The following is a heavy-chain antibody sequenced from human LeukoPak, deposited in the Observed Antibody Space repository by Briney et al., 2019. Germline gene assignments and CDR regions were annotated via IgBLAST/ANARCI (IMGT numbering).Heavy chain of an antibody. J-gene: IGHJ3*02. Sequence: SSETLPLTCAVYGGSFSGYYWSWIRQPPGKGLEWIGGINHSGSTNYNPSLKSRVTISVDTSKNQFSLKLSSVTAADTAVYYCARSTRHRGAFDIWGQGTMVTVSS. CDR1: GGSFSGYY. D-gene: IGHD2-2*01. CDR2: INHSGST. V-gene: IGHV4-34*01. CDR3: ARSTRHRGAFDI.